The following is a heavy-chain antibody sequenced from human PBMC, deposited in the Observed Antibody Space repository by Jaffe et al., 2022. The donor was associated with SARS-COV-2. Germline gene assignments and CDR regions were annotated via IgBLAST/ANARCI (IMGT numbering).Heavy chain of an antibody. J-gene: IGHJ4*02. CDR2: AKSKAGGGTI. CDR1: GFNFIHAW. V-gene: IGHV3-15*01. D-gene: IGHD3-3*01. Sequence: EVQLVESGGGLVKPGGSLRLSCVASGFNFIHAWMSWVRQAPGKGLEWVGRAKSKAGGGTIEYAAPVKGRFTISRDDSKNTVYLQMNSLQTEDTALYYCTTDHRDGFFIYWGQGALVTVSS. CDR3: TTDHRDGFFIY.